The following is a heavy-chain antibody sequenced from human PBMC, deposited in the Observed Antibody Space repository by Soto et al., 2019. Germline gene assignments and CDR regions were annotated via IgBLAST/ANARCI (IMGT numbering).Heavy chain of an antibody. Sequence: QVQLVQSGAEVKKPGSSVKVSCKASGGTFSSYTISWVRQAPGQGLEWMGRIIPFLAIANYAQKFQDRVTITADKSTSTAYMELTSLTSEDTAVYYCAQNITGTTFGTFDIWGQGTMVTVSS. CDR2: IIPFLAIA. D-gene: IGHD1-7*01. J-gene: IGHJ3*02. V-gene: IGHV1-69*02. CDR3: AQNITGTTFGTFDI. CDR1: GGTFSSYT.